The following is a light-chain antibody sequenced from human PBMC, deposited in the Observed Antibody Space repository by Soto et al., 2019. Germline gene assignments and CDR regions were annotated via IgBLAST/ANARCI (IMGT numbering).Light chain of an antibody. J-gene: IGKJ1*01. CDR2: DAS. Sequence: DIVMTQSPATLSVAPGERATLSCRASQSVSNYLAWYRQKPGQAPRLLIYDASNRATGIPARFSGSGSGTDFTLTISSLEPEDFAVYYCQHRSNSWTFGQGTKVDIK. CDR3: QHRSNSWT. V-gene: IGKV3-11*01. CDR1: QSVSNY.